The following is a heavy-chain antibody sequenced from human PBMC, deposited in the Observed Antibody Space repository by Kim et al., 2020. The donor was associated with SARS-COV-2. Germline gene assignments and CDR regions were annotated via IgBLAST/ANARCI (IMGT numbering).Heavy chain of an antibody. V-gene: IGHV4-30-2*04. D-gene: IGHD6-13*01. CDR3: ASSGVGAAAGGFDP. J-gene: IGHJ5*02. Sequence: TPSLKGRVTISADPPKNQFSRKLSSVTAADTAVYYCASSGVGAAAGGFDPWGQGTLVTVSS.